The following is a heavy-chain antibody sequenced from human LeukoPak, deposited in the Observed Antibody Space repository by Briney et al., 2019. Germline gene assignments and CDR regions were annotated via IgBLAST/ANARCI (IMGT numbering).Heavy chain of an antibody. CDR1: GGSISSYY. J-gene: IGHJ4*02. Sequence: SETLSLTCSVSGGSISSYYWSWIRQPPGKGLEWIGYIYTSGSTNYNPSLKSRVTISVDTSKNQFSLKLRSVTAADTAVYYCARHQHTSGYYYDSSGPLDYWGQGTLVTVSS. D-gene: IGHD3-22*01. CDR3: ARHQHTSGYYYDSSGPLDY. CDR2: IYTSGST. V-gene: IGHV4-4*09.